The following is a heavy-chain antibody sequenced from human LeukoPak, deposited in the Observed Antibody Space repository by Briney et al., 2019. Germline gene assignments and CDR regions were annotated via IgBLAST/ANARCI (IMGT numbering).Heavy chain of an antibody. J-gene: IGHJ6*03. Sequence: PSETLSLTCTVSGGSINGYYWSWIRQPPGKGLEWIGFIYYSGSTNYNPSLKSRVTISVDTSKNQFSLKLSSVTAADTAVYYCARRWYSSPKYYYYMDVWGKGTTVTVSS. V-gene: IGHV4-59*12. D-gene: IGHD6-13*01. CDR3: ARRWYSSPKYYYYMDV. CDR2: IYYSGST. CDR1: GGSINGYY.